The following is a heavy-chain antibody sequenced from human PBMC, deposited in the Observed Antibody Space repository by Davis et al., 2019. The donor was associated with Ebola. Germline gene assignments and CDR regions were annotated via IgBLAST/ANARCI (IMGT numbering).Heavy chain of an antibody. V-gene: IGHV3-74*01. Sequence: GESLKISCAASGFTFSSYWMHWVRQAPGKGLVWVSRINSDGSSTSYADSVKGRFTISRDNSKNTLYLQMNSLRPEDTAVYYCAREVGYSGYDVGYWGQGTLVIVSS. D-gene: IGHD5-12*01. J-gene: IGHJ4*02. CDR3: AREVGYSGYDVGY. CDR1: GFTFSSYW. CDR2: INSDGSST.